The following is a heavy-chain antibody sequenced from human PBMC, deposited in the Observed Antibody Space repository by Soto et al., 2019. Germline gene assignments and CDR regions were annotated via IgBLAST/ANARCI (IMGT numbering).Heavy chain of an antibody. V-gene: IGHV4-61*01. D-gene: IGHD5-18*01. CDR2: ISHTGST. CDR3: ARDIRGYSRAFDY. Sequence: QVQLQESGPGLVKPSETLSLTCTVSSGYVNSGFYYWTWVRQPPGKALEWIGYISHTGSTNYNSALKSRVTISVDTSKNQFSLRLTSVTAADTAVYYCARDIRGYSRAFDYWGQGTLVTVSS. CDR1: SGYVNSGFYY. J-gene: IGHJ4*02.